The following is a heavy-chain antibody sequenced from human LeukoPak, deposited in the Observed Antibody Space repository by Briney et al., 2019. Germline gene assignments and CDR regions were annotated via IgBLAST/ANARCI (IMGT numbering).Heavy chain of an antibody. Sequence: ASVKVSCKASGYTFTSYDINWVRQATGQGLEWMGWMNPNSGNRGYAQKFQGRVTMTRNTSISTAYMELNSLRSEDTAVYYCARGISVYLLRFDPWGQGTLVTVSS. J-gene: IGHJ5*02. V-gene: IGHV1-8*01. CDR1: GYTFTSYD. D-gene: IGHD3-16*02. CDR3: ARGISVYLLRFDP. CDR2: MNPNSGNR.